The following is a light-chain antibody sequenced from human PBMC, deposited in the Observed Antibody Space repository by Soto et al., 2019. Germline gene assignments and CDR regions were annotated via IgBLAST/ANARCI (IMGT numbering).Light chain of an antibody. CDR3: SSYAGFSTFVV. V-gene: IGLV2-23*03. CDR2: EGS. Sequence: QSALTQPASVSGSPGQSITISCTGTSSDVGSYNLVSWYQHHPGKAPKLIIYEGSKRPSGISSRFSGSKSGNTASLTISGLQAEDKADYHCSSYAGFSTFVVFGGGTKLTVL. CDR1: SSDVGSYNL. J-gene: IGLJ2*01.